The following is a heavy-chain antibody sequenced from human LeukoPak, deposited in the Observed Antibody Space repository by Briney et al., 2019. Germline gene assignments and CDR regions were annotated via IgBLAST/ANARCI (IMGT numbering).Heavy chain of an antibody. V-gene: IGHV3-33*01. CDR2: IWYDGSNK. J-gene: IGHJ4*02. CDR3: AREGDRSGYDYPPQYYFDY. D-gene: IGHD5-12*01. Sequence: AGGSLRLSCAASGFTFSSYGMHWVRQAPGKGLEWVAVIWYDGSNKYYADSVKGRFTISRDNSKNTLYLQMNNLRAEDTAVYYCAREGDRSGYDYPPQYYFDYWGQGTLVAVSS. CDR1: GFTFSSYG.